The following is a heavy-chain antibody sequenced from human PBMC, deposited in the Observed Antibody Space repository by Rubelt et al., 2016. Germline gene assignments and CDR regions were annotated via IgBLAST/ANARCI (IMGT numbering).Heavy chain of an antibody. CDR1: GFTFSSYW. Sequence: SGGGLVQPGGSLRLSCAASGFTFSSYWMHWVRQAPGKGLVWVARINSDVSSAAYADSVKGRFTISRDNAKNTLYLQMNSLKVDDTAIYYCARDASEWSRDSWGQGTLVTVSS. CDR3: ARDASEWSRDS. J-gene: IGHJ5*02. CDR2: INSDVSSA. D-gene: IGHD3-3*01. V-gene: IGHV3-74*01.